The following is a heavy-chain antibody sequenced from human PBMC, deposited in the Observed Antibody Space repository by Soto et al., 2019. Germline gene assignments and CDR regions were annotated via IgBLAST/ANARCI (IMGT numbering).Heavy chain of an antibody. CDR2: INPSGGST. CDR1: GYTFTSYY. V-gene: IGHV1-46*03. D-gene: IGHD1-20*01. J-gene: IGHJ4*02. CDR3: ARTITGTPFDY. Sequence: QVQLVQSGAEVKKPGASVQVSCKASGYTFTSYYMHWVRQAPGQGLEWMGIINPSGGSTSYAQKFQGRVTMTRDTSTSTVYMELSSLRSEDTAVYYCARTITGTPFDYWGQGTLVTVSS.